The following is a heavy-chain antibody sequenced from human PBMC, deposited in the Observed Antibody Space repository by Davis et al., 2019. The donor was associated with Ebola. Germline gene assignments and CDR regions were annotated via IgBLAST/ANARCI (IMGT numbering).Heavy chain of an antibody. CDR1: GFTLRHYN. J-gene: IGHJ4*02. CDR2: IHSSGSV. D-gene: IGHD4-17*01. CDR3: AKPATVTTFGPIDY. Sequence: PGGSLRLFCAASGFTLRHYNMNWVRQAPGKGLEWISRIHSSGSVYYRDSVKGRFTISRDDAKNTLYLQMNSLRAEDTAVYYCAKPATVTTFGPIDYWGQGALVTVSS. V-gene: IGHV3-69-1*01.